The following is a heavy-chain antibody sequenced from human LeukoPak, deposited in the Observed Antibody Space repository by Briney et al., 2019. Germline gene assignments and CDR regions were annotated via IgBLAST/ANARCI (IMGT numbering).Heavy chain of an antibody. V-gene: IGHV3-48*03. CDR2: ISSSGSTT. CDR1: GFTFSSYE. CDR3: ARVGPWVNPDYYYYYMDV. Sequence: GGSLRLSCAASGFTFSSYEMNWVRQAPGKGLEWVSYISSSGSTTYYADSVKGRFTISRDNAKKSVYLHMSSLRAEDTAVYYCARVGPWVNPDYYYYYMDVWGKGTTVTVSS. D-gene: IGHD1-14*01. J-gene: IGHJ6*03.